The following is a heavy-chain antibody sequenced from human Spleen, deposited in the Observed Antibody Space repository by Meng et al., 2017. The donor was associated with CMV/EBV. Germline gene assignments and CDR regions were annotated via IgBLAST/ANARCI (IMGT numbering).Heavy chain of an antibody. D-gene: IGHD4-17*01. CDR3: AKLPTVTTIRGFDY. J-gene: IGHJ4*02. CDR1: GFSFTYYA. V-gene: IGHV3-23*01. Sequence: GGSLRLSCAASGFSFTYYAMSWVRQAPGKGLEWVSGISGSGGSTYYADSVKGRFTISRDNSKNTLYLQMNSLRAEDTAIYYCAKLPTVTTIRGFDYWGQGTLVTVSS. CDR2: ISGSGGST.